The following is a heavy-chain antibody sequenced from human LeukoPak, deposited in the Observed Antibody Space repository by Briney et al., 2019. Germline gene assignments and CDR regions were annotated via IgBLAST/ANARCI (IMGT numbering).Heavy chain of an antibody. D-gene: IGHD4-17*01. CDR3: ARRWPGEGTVTNGYYYYGMDV. J-gene: IGHJ6*02. CDR1: GYSFTSYW. Sequence: GESLKISCKGSGYSFTSYWIGWVRQMPGKGLEWMGIIYPGDSDTRYSPSFQGQVTISADKSISTAYLQWSSLKASDTAMYYCARRWPGEGTVTNGYYYYGMDVWGQGTTVTVSS. CDR2: IYPGDSDT. V-gene: IGHV5-51*01.